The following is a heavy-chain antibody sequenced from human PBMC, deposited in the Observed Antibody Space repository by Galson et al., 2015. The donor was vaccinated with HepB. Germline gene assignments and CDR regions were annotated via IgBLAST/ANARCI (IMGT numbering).Heavy chain of an antibody. Sequence: SVKVSCKASGYAFTGYYMHWVRQAPGQGLEWMGWINPNSGGTNYAQKFQGWVTMTRDTSISTAYMELSRLRSDDTAVYYCVRGGSSWYLYYYGMDVWGQGTTVTVSS. J-gene: IGHJ6*02. D-gene: IGHD6-13*01. V-gene: IGHV1-2*04. CDR3: VRGGSSWYLYYYGMDV. CDR1: GYAFTGYY. CDR2: INPNSGGT.